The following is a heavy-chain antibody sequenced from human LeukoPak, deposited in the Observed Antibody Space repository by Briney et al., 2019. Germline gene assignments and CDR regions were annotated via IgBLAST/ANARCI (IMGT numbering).Heavy chain of an antibody. Sequence: GGSLRLSCAASGFTFSSYAMSWVRQAPGKGLEWVSAISGSGGSTYYADSVKGRYTISRDNSKNTLYLQMNSLRAEDTAVYYCAKTNYFDSSGYYYHFDYWGQGTLVTVSS. V-gene: IGHV3-23*01. CDR3: AKTNYFDSSGYYYHFDY. D-gene: IGHD3-22*01. CDR2: ISGSGGST. CDR1: GFTFSSYA. J-gene: IGHJ4*02.